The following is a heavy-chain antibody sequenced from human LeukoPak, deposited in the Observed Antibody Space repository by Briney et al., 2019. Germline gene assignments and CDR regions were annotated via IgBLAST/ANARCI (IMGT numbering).Heavy chain of an antibody. CDR3: ARERELPKALYYYYGMDV. D-gene: IGHD5-24*01. Sequence: SVKVSCKASGYTFTSYGISWVRQAPGQGLEWMGRIIPILGIANYAQKFQGRVTITADKSTSTAYMELSSLRSEDTAVYYCARERELPKALYYYYGMDVWGQGTMVTVSS. CDR1: GYTFTSYG. CDR2: IIPILGIA. J-gene: IGHJ6*02. V-gene: IGHV1-69*04.